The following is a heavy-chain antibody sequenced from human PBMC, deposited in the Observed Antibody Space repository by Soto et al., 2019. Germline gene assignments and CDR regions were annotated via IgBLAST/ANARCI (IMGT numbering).Heavy chain of an antibody. CDR2: IYYSGST. CDR3: ARDSPEGYYYYGMDV. J-gene: IGHJ6*02. V-gene: IGHV4-39*02. CDR1: GGSISSSSYY. Sequence: SETLSLTCTVSGGSISSSSYYWGWIRQPPGKGLEWIGSIYYSGSTYYNPSLKSRVTISVDTSKNQFSLRLNSVTPEDTAVYYCARDSPEGYYYYGMDVWGQGTTVTVSS.